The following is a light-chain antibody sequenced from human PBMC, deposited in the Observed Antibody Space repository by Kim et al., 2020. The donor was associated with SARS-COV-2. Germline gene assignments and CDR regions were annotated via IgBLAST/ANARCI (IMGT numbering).Light chain of an antibody. CDR3: HQSSSLPYS. CDR1: QSVGSS. CDR2: YTS. J-gene: IGKJ2*03. V-gene: IGKV6-21*01. Sequence: SVAPIETVTIACRASQSVGSSLHWYQQKPYQSPKLLIKYTSQSFSGVPSRFSGSGSGTDFTLTIDSLEAEDAATYYCHQSSSLPYSFGQGTKLEI.